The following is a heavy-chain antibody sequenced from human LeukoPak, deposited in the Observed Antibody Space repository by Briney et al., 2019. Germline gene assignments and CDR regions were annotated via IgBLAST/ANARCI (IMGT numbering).Heavy chain of an antibody. Sequence: GGSLRLSCAASGFTFSSYGIHWVRQAPGKGLEWVALTSYDGTDTYYADSVKGRFTISRDNTKNTLSLQMNSLKTSDTAMYYCVRQRGSSGTINHFDPWGQGTLVTVSS. CDR1: GFTFSSYG. D-gene: IGHD3-10*01. J-gene: IGHJ5*02. V-gene: IGHV3-30*03. CDR2: TSYDGTDT. CDR3: VRQRGSSGTINHFDP.